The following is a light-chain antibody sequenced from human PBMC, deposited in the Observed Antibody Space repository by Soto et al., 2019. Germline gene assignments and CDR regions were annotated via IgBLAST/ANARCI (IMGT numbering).Light chain of an antibody. Sequence: QSVLTQPASVSGSPGQSITISCTGTSSDVGGYNYVSWYQQHPARAPKLMFYDVSDRPSGVSNRFSGSKSGNTASLTISGLQAEDEADYYCSSYTSSSTLMVFGGGTKLTVL. CDR2: DVS. J-gene: IGLJ2*01. V-gene: IGLV2-14*01. CDR3: SSYTSSSTLMV. CDR1: SSDVGGYNY.